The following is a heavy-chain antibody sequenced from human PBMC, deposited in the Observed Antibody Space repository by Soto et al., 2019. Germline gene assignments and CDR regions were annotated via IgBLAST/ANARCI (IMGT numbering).Heavy chain of an antibody. Sequence: PSETLSLTCTVSGGSISSGDYYWSWIRQPPGKGLEWIGYIYYSGSTYYNPSLKSRVTISVDTSKNQFSLKLSSVTAADTAVYYCARGVVTARREYYYYYAMEVWGQGTTVTVS. CDR2: IYYSGST. CDR3: ARGVVTARREYYYYYAMEV. J-gene: IGHJ6*02. CDR1: GGSISSGDYY. V-gene: IGHV4-30-4*01. D-gene: IGHD2-21*02.